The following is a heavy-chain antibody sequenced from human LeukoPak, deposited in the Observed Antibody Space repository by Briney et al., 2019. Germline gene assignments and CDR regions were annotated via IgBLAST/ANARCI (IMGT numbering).Heavy chain of an antibody. CDR2: IYSSGST. J-gene: IGHJ5*02. CDR3: ARVLLWFGEFGWFDP. D-gene: IGHD3-10*01. V-gene: IGHV4-4*07. Sequence: SETLSLTCTVSGGSISSYYWSWIRQPAGKGLEWIGRIYSSGSTNYNPSFKSRVTMSVDTSKNKFSLRLTSVTAADTAVYYCARVLLWFGEFGWFDPWGQGTLVTVSS. CDR1: GGSISSYY.